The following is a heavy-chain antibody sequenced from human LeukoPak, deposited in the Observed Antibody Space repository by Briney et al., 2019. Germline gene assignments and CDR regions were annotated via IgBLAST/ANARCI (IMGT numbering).Heavy chain of an antibody. J-gene: IGHJ6*02. CDR1: GRNVRSNY. V-gene: IGHV3-53*01. CDR3: ATQKYTWYYGMDV. CDR2: IYGGGST. Sequence: PGGSLRLSCAASGRNVRSNYRTWVRQAPGTGLEWVSVIYGGGSTYYAESVRGRFTISRDSSKTTLSLHKYSLTTDDTAVYYCATQKYTWYYGMDVWGQGTTVTVSS. D-gene: IGHD2-2*02.